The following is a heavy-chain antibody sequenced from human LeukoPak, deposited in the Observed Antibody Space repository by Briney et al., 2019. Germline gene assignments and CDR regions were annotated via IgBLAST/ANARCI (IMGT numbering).Heavy chain of an antibody. V-gene: IGHV3-9*01. CDR3: AKDVGGQLIFGHFDY. Sequence: GGSLRLSCAASGFTFDDYAMHWVRQAPGKGLEWVSGISCNSGSIGYADSVKGRFTISRDNAKNSLYLQMNSMRAEDTALYYCAKDVGGQLIFGHFDYWGQGTLVTVSS. J-gene: IGHJ4*02. CDR1: GFTFDDYA. D-gene: IGHD3/OR15-3a*01. CDR2: ISCNSGSI.